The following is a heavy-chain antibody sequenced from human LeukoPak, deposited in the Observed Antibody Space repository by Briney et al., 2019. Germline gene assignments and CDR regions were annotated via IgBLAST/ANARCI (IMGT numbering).Heavy chain of an antibody. CDR1: GGTFSSYA. CDR2: IIPILGIA. Sequence: GASVTVSCKASGGTFSSYAISWVRQAPGQGLEWMGRIIPILGIANYAQKFQGRVTITADKSTSTAYMELSSLRSEDTAVYYCARESSLFIAVPGRYDYWGQGTLVIVSS. CDR3: ARESSLFIAVPGRYDY. J-gene: IGHJ4*02. V-gene: IGHV1-69*04. D-gene: IGHD6-19*01.